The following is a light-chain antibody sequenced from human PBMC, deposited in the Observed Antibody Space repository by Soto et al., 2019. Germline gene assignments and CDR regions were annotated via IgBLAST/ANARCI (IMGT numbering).Light chain of an antibody. CDR1: LRVSNK. CDR2: GAS. CDR3: QQYNKWPWT. V-gene: IGKV3-15*01. J-gene: IGKJ1*01. Sequence: EIVMTQSPATVCASXGERGALSCRARLRVSNKLAGYQQTPGPAPRIXXSGASTRAPGIPARFSGSGSGTEFTLTISSRQSDDFAVYYGQQYNKWPWTFGQGAKVDIK.